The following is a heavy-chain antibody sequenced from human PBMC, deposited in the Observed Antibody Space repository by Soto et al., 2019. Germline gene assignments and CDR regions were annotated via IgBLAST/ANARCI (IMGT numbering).Heavy chain of an antibody. V-gene: IGHV3-21*01. CDR1: GFTFRTYS. Sequence: EVQLVESGGGLVKPGESLRLSCAASGFTFRTYSMNWVRQAPGKGLEWVSLISSSSSYISYADSLKGRFTISRDNAKNSLYLEMNNLRAEDTAVYYCARFVSATAINDHWGQGTLVTVSS. CDR3: ARFVSATAINDH. CDR2: ISSSSSYI. D-gene: IGHD2-21*02. J-gene: IGHJ4*02.